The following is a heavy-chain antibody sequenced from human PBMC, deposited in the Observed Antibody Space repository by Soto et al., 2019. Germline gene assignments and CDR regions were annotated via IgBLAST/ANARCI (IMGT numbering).Heavy chain of an antibody. D-gene: IGHD2-15*01. Sequence: GGSLRLSCAASGLTFSRYGMHWVRQAPGKGLEWVAVISYDGSNKYYADSVKGRFTISRDNSKNTLYLQMNSLRAEDTAVYYCAIVFSPTRSPGGAFDYWGRGTLGTGSS. CDR1: GLTFSRYG. V-gene: IGHV3-30*03. J-gene: IGHJ4*02. CDR2: ISYDGSNK. CDR3: AIVFSPTRSPGGAFDY.